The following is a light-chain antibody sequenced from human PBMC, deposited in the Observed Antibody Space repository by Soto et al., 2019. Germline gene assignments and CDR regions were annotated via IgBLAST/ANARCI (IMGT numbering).Light chain of an antibody. CDR2: DVS. Sequence: QSALTQPASVSGSPGQSITISCTGTSSDVGGYNYVSWNQQHPGKAPKLMIYDVSKPPSGVSNRFSGSKSGNTASLTISGLQAEDEADYYCSSYTSSSTLEVVFGGGTKLTVL. CDR3: SSYTSSSTLEVV. J-gene: IGLJ2*01. V-gene: IGLV2-14*01. CDR1: SSDVGGYNY.